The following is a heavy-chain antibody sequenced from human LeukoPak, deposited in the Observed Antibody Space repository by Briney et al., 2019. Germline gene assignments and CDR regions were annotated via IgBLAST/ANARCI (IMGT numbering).Heavy chain of an antibody. Sequence: GGSLRLSCAASGFTFSSYTMTWARRAPGKGLERVSTIGGSASSTFYADSVKGRFTISRDNSKNTLYLQMNSLRAEDTAVYYCAKGGDGSYYSRADCWGQGTLVTVSS. J-gene: IGHJ4*02. D-gene: IGHD2-15*01. CDR2: IGGSASST. CDR3: AKGGDGSYYSRADC. V-gene: IGHV3-23*01. CDR1: GFTFSSYT.